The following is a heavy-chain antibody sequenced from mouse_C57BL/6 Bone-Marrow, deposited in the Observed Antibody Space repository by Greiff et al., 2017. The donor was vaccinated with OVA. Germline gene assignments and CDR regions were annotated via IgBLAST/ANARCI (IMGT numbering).Heavy chain of an antibody. Sequence: VQLQQPGAELVRPGASVTLSCKASGYTFTDYEMHWVKQTPVHGLEWIGAIDPETGGTAYNQKFKGKAILTADKSSSTAYMELRSLTSEDSAVYYYTRFGVLRRFAYWGQGTLVTVSA. CDR3: TRFGVLRRFAY. CDR2: IDPETGGT. D-gene: IGHD2-4*01. V-gene: IGHV1-15*01. CDR1: GYTFTDYE. J-gene: IGHJ3*01.